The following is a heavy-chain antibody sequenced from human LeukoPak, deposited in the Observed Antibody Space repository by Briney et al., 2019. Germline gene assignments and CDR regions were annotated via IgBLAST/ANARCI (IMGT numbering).Heavy chain of an antibody. CDR3: VKDVTGTYSGDF. V-gene: IGHV3-64D*09. J-gene: IGHJ4*02. Sequence: GGSLRLSCSASGFTFSDYAVHWVRQAPGKGLDYVSAISSNGGSTYHADSVKGRFTISRDNSKNTVYLQMSSLRTEDTAVYYCVKDVTGTYSGDFWGQGTLVTVSS. CDR2: ISSNGGST. D-gene: IGHD1-26*01. CDR1: GFTFSDYA.